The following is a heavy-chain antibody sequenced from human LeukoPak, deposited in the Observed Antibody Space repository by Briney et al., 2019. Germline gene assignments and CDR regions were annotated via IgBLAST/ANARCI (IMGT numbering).Heavy chain of an antibody. CDR3: VRGGSTNMYNWFDP. J-gene: IGHJ5*02. CDR1: GGSISSVSYF. CDR2: LYYSGGT. Sequence: SETLSLTCSVSGGSISSVSYFWGWIRQPPGKGLEWIGTLYYSGGTYYNPSLKSRVTISVDTSKNQISLKLSSVTAADTAVYYCVRGGSTNMYNWFDPWGQGTLVTVSS. D-gene: IGHD2-2*01. V-gene: IGHV4-39*01.